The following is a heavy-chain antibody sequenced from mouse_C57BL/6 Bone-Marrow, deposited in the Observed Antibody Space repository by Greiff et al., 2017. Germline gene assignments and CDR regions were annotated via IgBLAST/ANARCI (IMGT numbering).Heavy chain of an antibody. J-gene: IGHJ4*01. V-gene: IGHV1-81*01. CDR2: IYPRSGNT. D-gene: IGHD2-10*02. CDR3: ARSRGLSIRGAMDY. Sequence: QVQLQQSGAELARPGASVKLSCKASGYTFTSYGISWVKQRTGQGLEWIGEIYPRSGNTYYNEKFKGKATLTADKSSSTAYMELRSLTSEDSAVYFCARSRGLSIRGAMDYWGQGTSVTVSS. CDR1: GYTFTSYG.